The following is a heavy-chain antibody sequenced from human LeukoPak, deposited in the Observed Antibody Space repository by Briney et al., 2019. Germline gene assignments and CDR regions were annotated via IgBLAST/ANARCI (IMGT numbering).Heavy chain of an antibody. CDR1: GGSFSGYY. CDR2: INHSGST. D-gene: IGHD3-10*01. J-gene: IGHJ5*02. CDR3: ARDYYGSKSSSFDP. Sequence: SETLSLTCAVYGGSFSGYYWSWIRQPPGKGLEWIGEINHSGSTNYNPSLKSRVTIPVDTSKNQFSLKLSSVTAADTAVYYCARDYYGSKSSSFDPWGQGTLVTVSS. V-gene: IGHV4-34*01.